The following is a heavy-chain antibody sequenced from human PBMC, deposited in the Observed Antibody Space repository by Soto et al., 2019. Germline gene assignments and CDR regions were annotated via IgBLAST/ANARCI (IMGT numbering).Heavy chain of an antibody. CDR2: INHSGST. V-gene: IGHV4-34*01. D-gene: IGHD2-2*01. J-gene: IGHJ4*02. CDR1: GGSFSGYY. Sequence: QVQLQQWGAGLLKPSETLSLTCAVYGGSFSGYYWSWIRQPPGKGLEWIGEINHSGSTNYNPSLKSRVTISVDTPKNQFSLKLSSVTAADTAVYYCARGHGCSSTSCAKLDYWGQGTLVTVSS. CDR3: ARGHGCSSTSCAKLDY.